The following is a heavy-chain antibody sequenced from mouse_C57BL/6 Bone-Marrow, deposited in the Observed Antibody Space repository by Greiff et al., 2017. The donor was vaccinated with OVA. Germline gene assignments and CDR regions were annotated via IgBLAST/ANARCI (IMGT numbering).Heavy chain of an antibody. CDR3: ARGGYYGYPWFAY. J-gene: IGHJ3*01. CDR1: GYTFTTYP. V-gene: IGHV1-47*01. CDR2: FHPYNDDT. Sequence: QVQLQQSGAALVKPGASVKMSCKASGYTFTTYPIVWMKQNHGKSLEWIGHFHPYNDDTKYNAKFKGKATLTVEKSSSTVYLELSRLTSDVSAVYYCARGGYYGYPWFAYWGQGTLVTVSA. D-gene: IGHD2-2*01.